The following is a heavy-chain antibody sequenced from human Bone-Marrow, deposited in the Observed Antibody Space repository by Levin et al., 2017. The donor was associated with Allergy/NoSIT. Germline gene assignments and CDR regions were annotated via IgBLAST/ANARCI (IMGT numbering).Heavy chain of an antibody. CDR2: IYHGGST. Sequence: RASETLSLTCDVSGDSVSHYYWSWIRQSPGKGLEWIGYIYHGGSTNYNPSLKSRVAISLDTSRNQFFLGLTSVTAADTAVYFCERRARAGGYDGYNWLDPWGQGTLVTVSS. D-gene: IGHD5-12*01. CDR1: GDSVSHYY. CDR3: ERRARAGGYDGYNWLDP. J-gene: IGHJ5*02. V-gene: IGHV4-59*08.